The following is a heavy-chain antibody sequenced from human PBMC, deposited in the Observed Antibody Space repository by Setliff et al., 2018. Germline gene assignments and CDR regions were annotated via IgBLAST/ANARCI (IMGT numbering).Heavy chain of an antibody. CDR3: ARGLGNYADY. V-gene: IGHV4-34*01. CDR1: GGSFSTYY. J-gene: IGHJ4*02. Sequence: SETLSLTCTVYGGSFSTYYWSWIRQPPGKGLEWIGEINHSGSTNYNPSLKSRVTISVDTSKNQFSLKLSSVTAADTSVYYCARGLGNYADYWGQGTLVTVSS. CDR2: INHSGST. D-gene: IGHD3-16*01.